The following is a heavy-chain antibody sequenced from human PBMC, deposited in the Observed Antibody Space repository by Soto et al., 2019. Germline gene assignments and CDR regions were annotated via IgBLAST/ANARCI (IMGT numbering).Heavy chain of an antibody. V-gene: IGHV1-18*04. J-gene: IGHJ4*02. D-gene: IGHD3-10*01. Sequence: GASVKVSCKASGYTLTSYGISWVRQAPGQGLEWMGWISARNGDTKYAQGFQGRVTLTTDTSTTTAYMELMNLRSDDTAVYFCARVQVLPNPAADFWGQGTLVTVSS. CDR3: ARVQVLPNPAADF. CDR1: GYTLTSYG. CDR2: ISARNGDT.